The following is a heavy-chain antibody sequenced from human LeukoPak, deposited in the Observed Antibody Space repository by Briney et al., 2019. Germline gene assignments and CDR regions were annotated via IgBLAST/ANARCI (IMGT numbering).Heavy chain of an antibody. D-gene: IGHD3-10*01. CDR3: ARDRGASYYYGSGSYYGQDWFDP. V-gene: IGHV3-48*02. CDR2: ISSSSSTI. J-gene: IGHJ5*02. CDR1: GFTFSSHS. Sequence: GGSLRLSCAASGFTFSSHSMNWVRQAPGKGLEWVSYISSSSSTIYYADSVKGRFTISRDNAKNSLYLQMNSLRDEDTAVYYCARDRGASYYYGSGSYYGQDWFDPWGQGTLVTVSS.